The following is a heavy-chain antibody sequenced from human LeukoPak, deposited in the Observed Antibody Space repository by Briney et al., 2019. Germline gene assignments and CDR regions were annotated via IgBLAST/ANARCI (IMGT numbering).Heavy chain of an antibody. V-gene: IGHV4-61*01. J-gene: IGHJ4*02. Sequence: SETLSLTCTVSGGSVSSGSYYWSWIRQPPGKGLEWIGYIYYSGSTNYNPSLKRRVTISVDTSKNQFSLKLSSVTAADTAVYYCARQSSSWYGAFDYWGQGTLVTVSS. CDR3: ARQSSSWYGAFDY. CDR1: GGSVSSGSYY. CDR2: IYYSGST. D-gene: IGHD6-13*01.